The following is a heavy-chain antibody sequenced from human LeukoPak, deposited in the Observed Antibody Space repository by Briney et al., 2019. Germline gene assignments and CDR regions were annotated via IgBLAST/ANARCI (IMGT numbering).Heavy chain of an antibody. J-gene: IGHJ4*02. CDR3: ARGIWSATRVDYYLDN. D-gene: IGHD5-24*01. CDR2: INPSGGST. V-gene: IGHV1-46*01. Sequence: GASVKVSCKASGYTFTSYYMHWVRQAPGQGLEWMGIINPSGGSTSYAQKFQGRVTMTRDTSTSTVYMELSSLRSEDTAVYYCARGIWSATRVDYYLDNWGQGTLVTVSS. CDR1: GYTFTSYY.